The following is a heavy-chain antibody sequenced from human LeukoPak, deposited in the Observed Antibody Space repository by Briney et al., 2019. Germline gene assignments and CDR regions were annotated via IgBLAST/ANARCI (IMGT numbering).Heavy chain of an antibody. V-gene: IGHV3-23*01. CDR2: ISGSGGST. Sequence: PGGSLRLSCAASGFTFSSYAMSWVRQTPGKGLEWVSAISGSGGSTYYADSVKGRFPISRDNSKNTLYLQMNSLRAEDTAVYYCAKGEVYYYGMDVWGQGTTVTVSS. CDR3: AKGEVYYYGMDV. J-gene: IGHJ6*02. CDR1: GFTFSSYA.